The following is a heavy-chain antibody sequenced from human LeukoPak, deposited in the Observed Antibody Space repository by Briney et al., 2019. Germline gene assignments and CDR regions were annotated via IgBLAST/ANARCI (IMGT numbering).Heavy chain of an antibody. J-gene: IGHJ4*02. Sequence: SETLSLTCAVSGGSISSSNWWSWVRQPPGKGLEWIGEIYHSGSTNYNPSLKSRVTISVDKSKNQFSLKLSSVTAADTAVYYCATDSSGWYPHYWGQGTLVTVSP. D-gene: IGHD6-19*01. CDR2: IYHSGST. CDR1: GGSISSSNW. CDR3: ATDSSGWYPHY. V-gene: IGHV4-4*02.